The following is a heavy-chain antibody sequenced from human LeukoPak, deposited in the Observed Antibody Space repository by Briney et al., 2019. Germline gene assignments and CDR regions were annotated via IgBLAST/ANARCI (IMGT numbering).Heavy chain of an antibody. D-gene: IGHD3-10*01. Sequence: PGGSLRLSCAASGFTFSSYAMSWVRQAPGKGLEWVSGISGSGDRTIYADSVKGRFTISRDNSRNTLSLQMNSLRAEDTAVYYCASWMITMVRGVISMWGQGTLVTVSS. CDR2: ISGSGDRT. CDR1: GFTFSSYA. CDR3: ASWMITMVRGVISM. V-gene: IGHV3-23*01. J-gene: IGHJ4*02.